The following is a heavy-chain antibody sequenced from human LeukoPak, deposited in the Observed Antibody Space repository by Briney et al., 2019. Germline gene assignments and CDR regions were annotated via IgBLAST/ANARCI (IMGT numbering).Heavy chain of an antibody. V-gene: IGHV3-74*01. J-gene: IGHJ4*02. CDR3: ARDIYSIAE. CDR1: GFTFSDYW. Sequence: GESLRLSCAASGFTFSDYWIHWVRQAPGKVLVWVSLIHSDGGTTNYADSVKGRFTISRDNAKNTVYLQMNSLRVEDTAVYYCARDIYSIAEWGQGTLVTVSS. D-gene: IGHD1-26*01. CDR2: IHSDGGTT.